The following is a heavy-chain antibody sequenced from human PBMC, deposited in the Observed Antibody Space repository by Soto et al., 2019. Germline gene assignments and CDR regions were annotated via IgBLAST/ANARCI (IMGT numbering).Heavy chain of an antibody. J-gene: IGHJ4*02. CDR3: ARVLYSDRSGYSSPPPDY. D-gene: IGHD3-22*01. CDR2: ISYDGSNK. Sequence: GGSLRLSCAASGFTFSSYAMHWVRQAPGKGLEWVAVISYDGSNKYYADSVKGRFTISRDNSKNTLYLQMNTLRAEDTGVYYCARVLYSDRSGYSSPPPDYWGQGTLVTVSS. V-gene: IGHV3-30-3*01. CDR1: GFTFSSYA.